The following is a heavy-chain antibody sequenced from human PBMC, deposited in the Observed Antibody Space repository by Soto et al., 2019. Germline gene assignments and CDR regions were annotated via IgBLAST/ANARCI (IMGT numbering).Heavy chain of an antibody. CDR2: ISGSGGST. J-gene: IGHJ4*02. Sequence: GGSLRLSCAASGFTFSSYAMGWVRQAPGKGLEWVSAISGSGGSTYYADSVKGRFTISRDNSKNTLYPQMNSLRAEDTAVYYCARRGPGTYFDYWGQGTLVTVSS. V-gene: IGHV3-23*01. D-gene: IGHD6-13*01. CDR1: GFTFSSYA. CDR3: ARRGPGTYFDY.